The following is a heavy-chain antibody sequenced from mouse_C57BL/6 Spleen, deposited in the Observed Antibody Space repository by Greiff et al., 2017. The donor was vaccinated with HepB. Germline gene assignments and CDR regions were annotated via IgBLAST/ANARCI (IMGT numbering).Heavy chain of an antibody. J-gene: IGHJ4*01. D-gene: IGHD1-1*01. CDR2: ISSGGSYT. CDR1: GFTFSSYG. CDR3: ASGITTVSYYAMDY. Sequence: EVQVVESGGDLVKPGGSLKLSCAASGFTFSSYGMSWVRQTPDKRLEWVATISSGGSYTYYPDSVKGRFTISRDNAKNTLYLQMSSLKSEDTAMYYCASGITTVSYYAMDYWGQGTSVTVSS. V-gene: IGHV5-6*01.